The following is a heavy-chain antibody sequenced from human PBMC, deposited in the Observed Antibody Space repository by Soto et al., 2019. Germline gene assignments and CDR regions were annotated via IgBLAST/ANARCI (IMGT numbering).Heavy chain of an antibody. J-gene: IGHJ4*02. V-gene: IGHV1-69*12. CDR2: IIPIFGTA. CDR1: GGTFSSYA. D-gene: IGHD6-19*01. CDR3: ATSGYSSGWTGSYYFDY. Sequence: QVQLVQSGAEVKKPGSSVKVSCKASGGTFSSYAISWVRQAPGQGLEWMGGIIPIFGTANYAQKFQGRVTITADESTSTAYMELSSLRSEDTAVYYCATSGYSSGWTGSYYFDYWGQGTLVTVSS.